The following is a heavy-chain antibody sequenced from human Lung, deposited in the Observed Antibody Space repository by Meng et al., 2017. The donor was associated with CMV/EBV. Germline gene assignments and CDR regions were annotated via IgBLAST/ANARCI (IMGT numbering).Heavy chain of an antibody. V-gene: IGHV4-4*02. J-gene: IGHJ4*02. CDR3: ARVGQWLPIDY. CDR2: IYHSGST. CDR1: AASISSSNW. Sequence: VHLQCSGPDLVTPSGPLSHPRALSAASISSSNWWSWVRQPPGKGLEWIGEIYHSGSTNYNPSLKSRVTISVDKSKNQFSLNLSSVTAADTAVYYCARVGQWLPIDYWGQGTLVTVSS. D-gene: IGHD6-19*01.